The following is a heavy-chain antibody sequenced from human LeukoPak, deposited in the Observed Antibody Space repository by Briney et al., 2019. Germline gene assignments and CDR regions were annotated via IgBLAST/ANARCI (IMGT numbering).Heavy chain of an antibody. V-gene: IGHV4-59*01. CDR3: ASGWGYVDTALVMDY. J-gene: IGHJ4*02. Sequence: PSETLSLTCTVSGGSISNYYWSWIRQPPGKGLEWIGYISYTGNTNYNPSLKSRVTLSVDTSKNQFSLRLTSVTAADTAVYFCASGWGYVDTALVMDYWGQGTLVTVSS. CDR1: GGSISNYY. CDR2: ISYTGNT. D-gene: IGHD5-18*01.